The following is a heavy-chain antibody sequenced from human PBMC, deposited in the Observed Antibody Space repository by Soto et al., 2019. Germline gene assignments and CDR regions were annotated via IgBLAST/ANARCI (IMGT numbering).Heavy chain of an antibody. CDR3: ASRQSLGRTENSSGLAYY. Sequence: SETLSLTCAVYGGSFSGYYWSWIRQPPGKGLEWIGEINHSGSTNYNPSLKSRVTISVDTSKNQFSLKLSSVTAADTAVYYCASRQSLGRTENSSGLAYYWGQGTLVTVSS. J-gene: IGHJ4*02. D-gene: IGHD3-22*01. V-gene: IGHV4-34*01. CDR2: INHSGST. CDR1: GGSFSGYY.